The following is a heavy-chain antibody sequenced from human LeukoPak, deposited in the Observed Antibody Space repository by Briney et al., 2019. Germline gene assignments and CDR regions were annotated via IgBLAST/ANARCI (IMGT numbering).Heavy chain of an antibody. Sequence: SETLSLTCTVSGGTMISYYWSWIRQPPGKGLEWIGYIYYSGSTNYNPSLKSRVTISVDTSKNQFSLKLSSVTAADTAVYYCARETSQKGAHYMDVWGKGTTVTISS. CDR3: ARETSQKGAHYMDV. CDR1: GGTMISYY. D-gene: IGHD3-16*01. J-gene: IGHJ6*03. CDR2: IYYSGST. V-gene: IGHV4-59*01.